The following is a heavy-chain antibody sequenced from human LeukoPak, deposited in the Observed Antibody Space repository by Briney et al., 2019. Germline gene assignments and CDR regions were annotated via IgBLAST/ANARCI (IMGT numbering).Heavy chain of an antibody. D-gene: IGHD4-17*01. CDR1: GGTFSSYA. CDR2: IIPIFGIA. Sequence: GASVKVSCKASGGTFSSYAISWVRQAPGQGLEWMGRIIPIFGIANYAQKFQGRVTITADKSTSTAYMELSSLRSEDTAVYYCARDRWSTVTHWNFDLWGRGTLVTVSS. CDR3: ARDRWSTVTHWNFDL. V-gene: IGHV1-69*04. J-gene: IGHJ2*01.